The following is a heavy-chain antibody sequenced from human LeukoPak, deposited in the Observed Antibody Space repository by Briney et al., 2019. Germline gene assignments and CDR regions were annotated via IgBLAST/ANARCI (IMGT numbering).Heavy chain of an antibody. V-gene: IGHV4-59*01. Sequence: SETLSLTCTVSGGSISSYYWSWIRQPPGKGLEWIGYIYYSGSTNYNPSLKSRVTISVDTSKNQFSLKLSSVTAADTAVYYCARGYSSGWYDYWGQGTLVTVSS. CDR2: IYYSGST. CDR3: ARGYSSGWYDY. CDR1: GGSISSYY. J-gene: IGHJ4*02. D-gene: IGHD6-19*01.